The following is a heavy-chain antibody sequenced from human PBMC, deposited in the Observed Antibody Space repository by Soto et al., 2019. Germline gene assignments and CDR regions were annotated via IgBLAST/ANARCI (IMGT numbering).Heavy chain of an antibody. CDR2: IWYDGSNK. CDR1: GFTFSSYG. J-gene: IGHJ3*02. V-gene: IGHV3-33*01. D-gene: IGHD2-15*01. Sequence: GGSLRLSCAASGFTFSSYGMHWVRQAPGKGLEWVAVIWYDGSNKYYADSVKGRFTIYRDNSKNTLYLQMNSLRAEDTAVYYCASGGNVVPDAFDIWGQGTMVTVSS. CDR3: ASGGNVVPDAFDI.